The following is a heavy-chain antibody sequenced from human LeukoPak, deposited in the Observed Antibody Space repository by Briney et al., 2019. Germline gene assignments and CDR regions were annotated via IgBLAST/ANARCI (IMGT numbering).Heavy chain of an antibody. D-gene: IGHD3-22*01. CDR3: AKGPTYDSLPYYFDY. CDR1: GFTFSYYA. V-gene: IGHV3-64D*09. J-gene: IGHJ4*02. Sequence: GGSLRLSCSASGFTFSYYAMHCVRQAAGKGLEFVSGISSNGGSTYYADSLKGRFTVSRDNSNNTLYLQMSSLRAEDTAIYYCAKGPTYDSLPYYFDYWGQGTLVTVSS. CDR2: ISSNGGST.